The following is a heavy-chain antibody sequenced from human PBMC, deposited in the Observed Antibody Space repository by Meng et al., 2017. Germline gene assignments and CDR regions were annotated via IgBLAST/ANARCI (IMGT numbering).Heavy chain of an antibody. D-gene: IGHD3-10*01. V-gene: IGHV3-21*01. J-gene: IGHJ4*02. Sequence: GESLKISCAASGFTVSSNYMSWVRQAPGKGLEWVSSISSSSSYIYYADSVKGRFTISRDNAKNSLYLQMNSLRAEDTAVYYCARDFFPVDGSGSYFNVDYWGQGTLVTVSS. CDR2: ISSSSSYI. CDR1: GFTVSSNY. CDR3: ARDFFPVDGSGSYFNVDY.